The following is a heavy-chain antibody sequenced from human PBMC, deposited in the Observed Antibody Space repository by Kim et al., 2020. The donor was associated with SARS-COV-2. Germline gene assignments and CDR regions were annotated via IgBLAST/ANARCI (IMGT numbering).Heavy chain of an antibody. CDR3: ARGDGGYLILWRYYYGMDV. CDR2: ISYDGSNK. CDR1: GFTFSSYG. Sequence: GGSLRLSCAASGFTFSSYGMHWVRQAPGKALEWVAVISYDGSNKYYADSVKGRFTISRDNSKNTLYLQMNSLRAEDTAVYYCARGDGGYLILWRYYYGMDVWGQGTTVTVSS. V-gene: IGHV3-33*05. D-gene: IGHD2-21*01. J-gene: IGHJ6*02.